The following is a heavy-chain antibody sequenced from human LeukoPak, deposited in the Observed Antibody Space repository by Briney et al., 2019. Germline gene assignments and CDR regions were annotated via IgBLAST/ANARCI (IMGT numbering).Heavy chain of an antibody. CDR1: GYTFTGYY. CDR3: ARGGHVKGVYFDY. J-gene: IGHJ4*02. Sequence: ASVKVSCRASGYTFTGYYMHWVRQAPGQGLEWMGWINPNSGGTNYAQKFQGRVTMTRDTSISTAYMELSRLRSDDTAVYYCARGGHVKGVYFDYWGQGTLVTVSS. D-gene: IGHD3-10*01. CDR2: INPNSGGT. V-gene: IGHV1-2*02.